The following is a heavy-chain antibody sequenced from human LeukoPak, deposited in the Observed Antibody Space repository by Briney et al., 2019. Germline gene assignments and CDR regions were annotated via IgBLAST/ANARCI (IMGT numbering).Heavy chain of an antibody. V-gene: IGHV1-69*05. Sequence: SVKVSCKASGGTFSSYAISWVRQAPGQGLEWMGRIIPIFGTANYAQKFQGRVTSTTDESTSTAYMELSSLRSEDTAVYYCARETRSVTIFGVVIIEYYFDYWGQGTLVTVSS. CDR1: GGTFSSYA. CDR2: IIPIFGTA. D-gene: IGHD3-3*01. CDR3: ARETRSVTIFGVVIIEYYFDY. J-gene: IGHJ4*02.